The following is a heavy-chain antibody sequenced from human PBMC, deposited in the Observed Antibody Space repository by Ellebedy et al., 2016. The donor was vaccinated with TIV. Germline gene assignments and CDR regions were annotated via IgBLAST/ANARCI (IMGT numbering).Heavy chain of an antibody. V-gene: IGHV3-21*01. D-gene: IGHD6-25*01. J-gene: IGHJ4*02. Sequence: PGGSLRLSCAASGFTFSSFAMSWVRQAPGKGLEWVSCINGAGNYIYYADSVKGRFTISRDNGKTSLFLQMNSLRAEDTAVYYCARGPDVAPASHYFDYWGQGTLATVSS. CDR1: GFTFSSFA. CDR3: ARGPDVAPASHYFDY. CDR2: INGAGNYI.